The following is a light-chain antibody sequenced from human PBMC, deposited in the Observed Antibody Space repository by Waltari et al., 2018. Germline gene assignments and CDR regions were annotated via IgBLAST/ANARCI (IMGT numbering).Light chain of an antibody. V-gene: IGKV4-1*01. CDR2: WTS. CDR3: QQYYSSPYT. CDR1: QSVLSSSNNKNY. J-gene: IGKJ2*01. Sequence: DIVMTQSPDSLAVSLGERATINCQSSQSVLSSSNNKNYLAWYQQKPGQPPKLLIYWTSTRESGVPDRFSGSGSGTDFTLTISTLQAEDVAVYHCQQYYSSPYTFGQGTKLEMK.